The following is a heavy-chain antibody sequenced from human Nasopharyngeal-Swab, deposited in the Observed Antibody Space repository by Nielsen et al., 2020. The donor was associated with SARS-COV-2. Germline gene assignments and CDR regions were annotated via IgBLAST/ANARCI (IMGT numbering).Heavy chain of an antibody. J-gene: IGHJ6*02. Sequence: SETLSLTCAVYGGSFTTYYWNWIRQSPGKGLEWIAEINHAGSTNYSPSLKSRITISVDTSKKQISLKLSSVTAADTAMYYCARAGGTGGQYCGLDVWGQGTAVTVSS. D-gene: IGHD3-16*01. V-gene: IGHV4-34*01. CDR2: INHAGST. CDR3: ARAGGTGGQYCGLDV. CDR1: GGSFTTYY.